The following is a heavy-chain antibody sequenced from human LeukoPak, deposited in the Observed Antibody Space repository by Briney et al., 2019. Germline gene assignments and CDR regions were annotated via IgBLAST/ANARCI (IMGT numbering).Heavy chain of an antibody. J-gene: IGHJ4*02. CDR3: ARYYDRSGYWSTPHFDY. CDR2: IQYTGST. V-gene: IGHV4-61*01. CDR1: GDSVSGISFY. Sequence: PSETQSLTCTVSGDSVSGISFYWSWIRQPPGKGPQYIGYIQYTGSTNYNPSLKSRVTISVDTSKNQFSLKLSSVTAADTAVYYCARYYDRSGYWSTPHFDYWGQGTLVTVSS. D-gene: IGHD3-22*01.